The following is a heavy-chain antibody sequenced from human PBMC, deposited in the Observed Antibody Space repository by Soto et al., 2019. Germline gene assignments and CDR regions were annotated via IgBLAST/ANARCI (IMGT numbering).Heavy chain of an antibody. J-gene: IGHJ4*02. Sequence: GGSLRLSCAASGFTFSSYWMSWVRQAPGKGLEWVANIKQDGSEKYYVDSVKGRFTISRDNAKNSLYLQMNSLRAEDTAVYYCARDIANWGVGGYYFDYWGQGTLVTVSS. CDR2: IKQDGSEK. CDR3: ARDIANWGVGGYYFDY. D-gene: IGHD7-27*01. CDR1: GFTFSSYW. V-gene: IGHV3-7*01.